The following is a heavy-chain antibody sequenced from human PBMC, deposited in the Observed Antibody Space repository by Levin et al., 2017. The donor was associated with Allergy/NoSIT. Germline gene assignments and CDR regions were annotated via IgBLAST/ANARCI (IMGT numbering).Heavy chain of an antibody. D-gene: IGHD2-8*01. CDR1: GFSFSAYG. Sequence: GGSLRLSCTASGFSFSAYGMHWIRQTPGKGLEWVAAVAAGGGSYTYYADSVQGRFTISRDSSKYTLHLQMNSLRPEDTALYYCANDRINGWSCTDSWGQGTLVTVSS. J-gene: IGHJ5*01. V-gene: IGHV3-30*18. CDR2: VAAGGGSYT. CDR3: ANDRINGWSCTDS.